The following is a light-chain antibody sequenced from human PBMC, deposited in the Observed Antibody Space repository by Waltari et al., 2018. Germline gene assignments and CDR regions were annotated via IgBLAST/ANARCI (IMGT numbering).Light chain of an antibody. Sequence: QSALTQPPSASGSPAQSVTISCTGTSSDVGAYNYVSWYQQHPGKAPKLMIYEVSKRPSGVPDRFSGSKSGNTASLTVSGLQAEDEADYYCSSYAASNNYVFGPGTKVTVL. V-gene: IGLV2-8*01. J-gene: IGLJ1*01. CDR1: SSDVGAYNY. CDR2: EVS. CDR3: SSYAASNNYV.